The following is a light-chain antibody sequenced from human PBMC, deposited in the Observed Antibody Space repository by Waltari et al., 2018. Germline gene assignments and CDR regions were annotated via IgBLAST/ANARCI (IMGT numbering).Light chain of an antibody. Sequence: QLVLTQSPSASASLGASVKLTCTLSSGHSSYAIAWHQQQPEKGPRYLMKLNSDGNHSKGDGIPDPFSGSSSGAERYLTISSLQSEDEADYYCQTWGTGVVFGGGTKLTVL. J-gene: IGLJ2*01. V-gene: IGLV4-69*01. CDR1: SGHSSYA. CDR3: QTWGTGVV. CDR2: LNSDGNH.